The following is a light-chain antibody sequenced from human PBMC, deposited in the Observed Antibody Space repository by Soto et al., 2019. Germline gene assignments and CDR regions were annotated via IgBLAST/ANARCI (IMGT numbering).Light chain of an antibody. CDR1: SSNIGAGYD. CDR2: ANN. Sequence: QSVLTQPPSVSGAPGQRVTISCTGSSSNIGAGYDVHWYQLLPGTAPKLLIYANNNRPSGVPDRFSGSRSGTSASLAITGLQAEDEADYYCSSYTSSSLFVFGTGTKVTVL. CDR3: SSYTSSSLFV. J-gene: IGLJ1*01. V-gene: IGLV1-40*01.